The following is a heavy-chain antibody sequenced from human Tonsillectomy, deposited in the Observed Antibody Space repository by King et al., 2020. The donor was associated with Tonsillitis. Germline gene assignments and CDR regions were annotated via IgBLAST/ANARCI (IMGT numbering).Heavy chain of an antibody. CDR3: ATFVPIYYDSSGYDPRWFDP. Sequence: VQLVQSGAEVKKPGASVKVSCKVSGYTLTELSMHWVRQAPGKGLEWMGGFDPEDGETIYAQKFQGRVTMTEDTSTETAYMELSSLRSEDTAVSYCATFVPIYYDSSGYDPRWFDPWGQGTLVTVSS. V-gene: IGHV1-24*01. CDR2: FDPEDGET. J-gene: IGHJ5*02. CDR1: GYTLTELS. D-gene: IGHD3-22*01.